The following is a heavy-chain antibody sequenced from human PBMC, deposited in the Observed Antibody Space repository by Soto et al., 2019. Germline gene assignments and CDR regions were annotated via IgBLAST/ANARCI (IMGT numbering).Heavy chain of an antibody. CDR1: GFTFSSYS. V-gene: IGHV3-21*01. CDR3: ARRMGYCSGGSCYAPYYYMDV. CDR2: ISSSSSYI. J-gene: IGHJ6*03. D-gene: IGHD2-15*01. Sequence: EGSLMLSCAASGFTFSSYSMNWVRQAPGEGLEWVSSISSSSSYIYYADSVKGRFTISRDNAKNSLYLQMNSLRAEDTAVYYCARRMGYCSGGSCYAPYYYMDVWGKGTTVTVS.